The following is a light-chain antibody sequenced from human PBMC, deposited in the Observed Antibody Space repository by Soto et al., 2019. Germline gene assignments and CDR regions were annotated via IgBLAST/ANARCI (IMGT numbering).Light chain of an antibody. J-gene: IGKJ4*01. Sequence: EIALTQSPGTLSLSPGERATLSCRASQSVSDFLAWYQQKPGQAPRLLIYDASKRATDIPDRFIGSGSGTDFTLTISSLEPEDFAVYYCHQRSNWPPFTFGGGTKVDIK. V-gene: IGKV3-11*01. CDR1: QSVSDF. CDR3: HQRSNWPPFT. CDR2: DAS.